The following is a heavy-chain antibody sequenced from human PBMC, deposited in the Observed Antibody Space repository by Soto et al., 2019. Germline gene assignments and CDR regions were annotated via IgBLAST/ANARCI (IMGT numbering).Heavy chain of an antibody. CDR1: GFNFRGYG. CDR3: ARDGVGITTFFGYFVY. CDR2: TRHDGSNT. D-gene: IGHD1-26*01. Sequence: QVQLVQPGGGVVQPGRSLRLSCEASGFNFRGYGMHWVRQAPGKGLEWVAITRHDGSNTYYADSVRGRFTISRDNSKNTLYLQMNSLRVEDTALYYCARDGVGITTFFGYFVYWGQGTLITVSS. J-gene: IGHJ4*02. V-gene: IGHV3-33*01.